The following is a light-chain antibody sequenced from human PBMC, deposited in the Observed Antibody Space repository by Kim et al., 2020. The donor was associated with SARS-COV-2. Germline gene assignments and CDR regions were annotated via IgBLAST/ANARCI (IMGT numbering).Light chain of an antibody. CDR2: GKN. V-gene: IGLV3-19*01. CDR1: SLRTFY. J-gene: IGLJ2*01. Sequence: ALGQTVRIPCQGDSLRTFYATWYQQKPGQAPILVIFGKNSRPSGIPDRFSGSSSGNTASLTITGTQAGDEADYYCNSRDSNDNVVFGGGTQLTVL. CDR3: NSRDSNDNVV.